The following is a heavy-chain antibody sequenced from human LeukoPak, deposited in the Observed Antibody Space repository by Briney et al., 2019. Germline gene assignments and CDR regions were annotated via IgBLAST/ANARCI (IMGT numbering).Heavy chain of an antibody. V-gene: IGHV4-34*01. D-gene: IGHD6-6*01. CDR3: ARILKYSSPIHGDYFDY. CDR2: INHSGST. J-gene: IGHJ4*02. CDR1: GGSFSGYY. Sequence: SETLSLTCAVYGGSFSGYYWSWIRQPPGKGLEWIGEINHSGSTNYNPSLKSRVTISVDTSKNQFSLKLSSVTAADTAVYYCARILKYSSPIHGDYFDYWGQGTLVTVSS.